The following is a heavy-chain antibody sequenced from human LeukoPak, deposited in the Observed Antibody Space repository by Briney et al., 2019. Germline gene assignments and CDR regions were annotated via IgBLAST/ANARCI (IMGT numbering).Heavy chain of an antibody. CDR3: ARLPDYYDSSGDAFDI. CDR1: GGSISSSSYY. D-gene: IGHD3-22*01. Sequence: PSETLSLTCTVSGGSISSSSYYSGWIRQPPGKGLGWIGSIYYSGRTYYNPSLKSRVTISVDTSKNQFFLKLSSVTAADTAVYYCARLPDYYDSSGDAFDIWGQGTMVTVSS. J-gene: IGHJ3*02. CDR2: IYYSGRT. V-gene: IGHV4-39*01.